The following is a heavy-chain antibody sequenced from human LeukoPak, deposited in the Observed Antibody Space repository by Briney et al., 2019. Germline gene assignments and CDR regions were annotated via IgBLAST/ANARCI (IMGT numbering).Heavy chain of an antibody. D-gene: IGHD3-3*01. V-gene: IGHV3-23*01. CDR3: AKGNSDFWSPLAY. Sequence: PGGSLRLSCAASGFTFSNHAMTWVRQAPGKGLEWVSAISGDGGTTFYADSVKDRFTISRDNSRNTLFLQMNSLRAEDTALYYCAKGNSDFWSPLAYWGQGTLVTVSS. J-gene: IGHJ4*02. CDR1: GFTFSNHA. CDR2: ISGDGGTT.